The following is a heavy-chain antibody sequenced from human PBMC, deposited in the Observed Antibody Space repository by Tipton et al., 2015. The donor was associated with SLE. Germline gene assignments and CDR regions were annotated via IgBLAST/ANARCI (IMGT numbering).Heavy chain of an antibody. CDR2: IVPTGSNT. CDR3: TTRPGFYYFDY. CDR1: DFTFGNYA. D-gene: IGHD7-27*01. V-gene: IGHV3-23*01. Sequence: PLRLSCAASDFTFGNYAMTWVRQAPGKGPEWVSTIVPTGSNTYYADSVQGRFIISRDNSKNTLFLQMNSLRADDTATYYCTTRPGFYYFDYWGQGTLVAVSS. J-gene: IGHJ4*02.